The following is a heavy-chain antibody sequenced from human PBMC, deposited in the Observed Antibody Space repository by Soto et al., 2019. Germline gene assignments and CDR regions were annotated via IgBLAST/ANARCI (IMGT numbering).Heavy chain of an antibody. D-gene: IGHD5-18*01. V-gene: IGHV4-59*01. CDR1: AGSISRYY. Sequence: SETLSLTCSVSAGSISRYYWGWVRQSPGEGLEWIAHISYTVDASYNPSLKSRVTISLDTSKNQIALSLMSVTAADTAVYYCVGSLMSRAMESFDYWGKGTLVTVS. CDR3: VGSLMSRAMESFDY. J-gene: IGHJ4*02. CDR2: ISYTVDA.